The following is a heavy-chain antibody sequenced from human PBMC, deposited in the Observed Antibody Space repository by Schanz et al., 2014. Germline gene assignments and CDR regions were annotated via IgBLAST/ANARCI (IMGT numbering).Heavy chain of an antibody. V-gene: IGHV3-21*01. Sequence: EVQLVESGGGLVQPGGSLRLSCTASGFTFSSYGMHWVRQAPGKGLEWVSSISSRSSHIYYADSVKGRFTVSRDNAKNSVYLQMNGLRVEDTAVYYCVRERTNYGGNSYFFDHWGQGTLVTVSS. J-gene: IGHJ4*02. CDR3: VRERTNYGGNSYFFDH. CDR2: ISSRSSHI. D-gene: IGHD2-21*02. CDR1: GFTFSSYG.